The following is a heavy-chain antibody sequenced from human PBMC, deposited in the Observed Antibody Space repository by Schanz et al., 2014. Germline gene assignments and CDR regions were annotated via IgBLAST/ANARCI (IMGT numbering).Heavy chain of an antibody. CDR3: ARVAVSGAARNRGHYDVLDD. D-gene: IGHD6-19*01. J-gene: IGHJ6*02. V-gene: IGHV4-59*01. CDR2: IYSSGNT. Sequence: QVQLQESGPGLVKPSETLSLTCTVSGGSISNYHWSWIQQPPGKGLEWLGYIYSSGNTNYNPALKRRVTRSVDTCKNHFSLTQSSVAAPITTVYCRARVAVSGAARNRGHYDVLDDWGQGTPVTVSS. CDR1: GGSISNYH.